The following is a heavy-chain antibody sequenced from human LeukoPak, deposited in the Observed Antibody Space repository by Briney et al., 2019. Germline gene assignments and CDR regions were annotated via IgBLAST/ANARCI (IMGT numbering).Heavy chain of an antibody. J-gene: IGHJ6*02. D-gene: IGHD3-10*01. CDR1: GFTFSSYA. Sequence: PGRSLRLSCAASGFTFSSYAMHWVRQAPGKGLEWVAVISYDGSNKYYADSVKGRFTISRDNSKNTLYLQMNSLRAEDTAVYYCARDPSVRGPSWGQGTTVTVSS. CDR2: ISYDGSNK. CDR3: ARDPSVRGPS. V-gene: IGHV3-30-3*01.